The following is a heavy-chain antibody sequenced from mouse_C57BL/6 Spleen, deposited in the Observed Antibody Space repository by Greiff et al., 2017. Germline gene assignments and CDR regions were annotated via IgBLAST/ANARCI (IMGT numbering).Heavy chain of an antibody. J-gene: IGHJ4*01. CDR3: ARGGVYYYGSSYGAMDD. D-gene: IGHD1-1*01. CDR2: IYPRSGNT. Sequence: VQLQQSGAELARPGASVKLSCKASGYTFTSYGISWVKQRTGQGLEWIGEIYPRSGNTYYNEKFKGKATLTAGKSSSTAYMELSSLTSEDSAVYFCARGGVYYYGSSYGAMDDWGQGTSVTVSS. CDR1: GYTFTSYG. V-gene: IGHV1-81*01.